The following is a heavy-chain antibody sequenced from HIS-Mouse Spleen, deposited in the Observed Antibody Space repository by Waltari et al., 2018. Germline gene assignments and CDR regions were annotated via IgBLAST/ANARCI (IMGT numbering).Heavy chain of an antibody. V-gene: IGHV4-39*07. D-gene: IGHD6-13*01. CDR2: IYYSGST. Sequence: QLQLQESGPGLLKPSETLSLTCTVSGGSISSSSHYWGWIRQPPGKGLEWIGSIYYSGSTYYNPSLKSRVTISVDTSKNQFSLKLSSVTAADTAVYYCAREIPYSSSWYDWYFDLWGRGTLVTVSS. CDR3: AREIPYSSSWYDWYFDL. CDR1: GGSISSSSHY. J-gene: IGHJ2*01.